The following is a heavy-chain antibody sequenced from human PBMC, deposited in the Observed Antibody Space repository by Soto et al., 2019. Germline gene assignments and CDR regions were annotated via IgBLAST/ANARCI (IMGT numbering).Heavy chain of an antibody. J-gene: IGHJ3*02. Sequence: EVQLVESGGGLVQPGGSLRLSCAASGFTFSSYWMSWVRQAPGKGLEWVANIKQDGSEKYDVDSEKGRFTISRDNAKNSLYLQMNSLRAEDTAVYYCARDLTSTGDAFDIWGQGTMVTVSS. D-gene: IGHD2-8*02. CDR1: GFTFSSYW. CDR3: ARDLTSTGDAFDI. CDR2: IKQDGSEK. V-gene: IGHV3-7*05.